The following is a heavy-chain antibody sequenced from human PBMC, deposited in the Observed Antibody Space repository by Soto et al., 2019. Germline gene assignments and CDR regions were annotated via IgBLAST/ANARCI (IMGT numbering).Heavy chain of an antibody. Sequence: QLHLQESGSGLVKPSQTLSLTCGVSGASISLVGYSWSWIRQPPGQGLEWIGYISHRGNTYYNPSLRSRVTISVDRSKNEFSLNLRSVTAADTAMYYCARYDSSGDFDYWGQGTLVTVSS. V-gene: IGHV4-30-2*01. CDR3: ARYDSSGDFDY. J-gene: IGHJ4*02. CDR2: ISHRGNT. D-gene: IGHD3-22*01. CDR1: GASISLVGYS.